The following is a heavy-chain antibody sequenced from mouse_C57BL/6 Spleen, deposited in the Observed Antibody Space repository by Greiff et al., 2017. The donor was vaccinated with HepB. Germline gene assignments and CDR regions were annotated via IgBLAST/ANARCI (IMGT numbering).Heavy chain of an antibody. CDR1: GYTFTDHT. J-gene: IGHJ4*01. Sequence: VQLQQSDAELVKPGASVKISCKVSGYTFTDHTIHWMKQRPEQGLAWIGYIYPRDGSTKYNEKFKGKATLTADKSSSTAYMQLNSLTSEDSAVYVCARTTVVATDAMDYWGQGTSVTVSS. D-gene: IGHD1-1*01. CDR3: ARTTVVATDAMDY. V-gene: IGHV1-78*01. CDR2: IYPRDGST.